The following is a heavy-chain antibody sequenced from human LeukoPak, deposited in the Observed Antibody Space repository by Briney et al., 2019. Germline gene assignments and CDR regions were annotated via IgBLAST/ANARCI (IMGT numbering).Heavy chain of an antibody. J-gene: IGHJ5*02. D-gene: IGHD3-10*01. CDR3: ARVEELWFGVS. V-gene: IGHV4-59*01. Sequence: SETLSLTCTVSGTSISSYYWSWIRQPPGKGLEWIGYIHSGSTNYNPSLKSRVTISVDTSKNQFSLKLSFVTAADTAVYYCARVEELWFGVSWGQGTLVTVSS. CDR1: GTSISSYY. CDR2: IHSGST.